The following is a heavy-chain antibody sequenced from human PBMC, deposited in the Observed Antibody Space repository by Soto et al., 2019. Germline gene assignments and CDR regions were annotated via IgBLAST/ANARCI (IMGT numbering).Heavy chain of an antibody. Sequence: QVQLVQSGAEVKKPGASVKVSCKASGYTFTSYGISWVRQAPGQGLEWMGWISAYNGNTNYAQKFQGRVTMDTSTSTAYMELRSLRSDDTAVYYCARGTTVETGNCWGQGTLVTVSS. J-gene: IGHJ4*02. CDR3: ARGTTVETGNC. CDR2: ISAYNGNT. D-gene: IGHD4-17*01. CDR1: GYTFTSYG. V-gene: IGHV1-18*01.